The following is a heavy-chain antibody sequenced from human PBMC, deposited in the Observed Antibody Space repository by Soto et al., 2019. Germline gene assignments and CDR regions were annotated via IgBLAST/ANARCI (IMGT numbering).Heavy chain of an antibody. CDR3: AKERDIVVVVAPLDY. J-gene: IGHJ4*02. D-gene: IGHD2-15*01. Sequence: QVQLVESGGGVVQPGRSLRLSCAASGFTFSSYGMHWVRQAPGKGLEWVAVISYDGSNKYYADSVKGRFTISRDNSKNTLYLQMNCLRAEDTAVYYCAKERDIVVVVAPLDYWGQGTLVTVSS. CDR2: ISYDGSNK. V-gene: IGHV3-30*18. CDR1: GFTFSSYG.